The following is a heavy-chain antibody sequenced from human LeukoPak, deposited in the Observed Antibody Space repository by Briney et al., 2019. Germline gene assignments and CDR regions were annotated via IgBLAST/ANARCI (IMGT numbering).Heavy chain of an antibody. CDR2: ISSSDSTI. D-gene: IGHD2-2*01. J-gene: IGHJ4*02. CDR1: GFTFSDYY. Sequence: GGSLRLSCAGSGFTFSDYYMSWIRQAPGKGLEWVSYISSSDSTIYYTDSVKGRFTISRDNAKSSLYLQMNSLRADDTAVYYCARADCSSTSCYELDYWGQGTLVTVSS. CDR3: ARADCSSTSCYELDY. V-gene: IGHV3-11*04.